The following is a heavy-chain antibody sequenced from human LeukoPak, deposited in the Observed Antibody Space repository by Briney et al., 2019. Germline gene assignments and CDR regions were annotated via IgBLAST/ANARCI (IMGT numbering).Heavy chain of an antibody. J-gene: IGHJ6*03. Sequence: GGSLRLSCAASGFTFSIYNMNWVRQAPGKGLEGVSSISASSSHMYYAASVKGRFTISRDNAKSSLYLQMNSLRAEDTAVYYCARDPYSGSYGADYYYYMDVWGKGTTVTITS. CDR1: GFTFSIYN. D-gene: IGHD1-26*01. CDR2: ISASSSHM. CDR3: ARDPYSGSYGADYYYYMDV. V-gene: IGHV3-21*01.